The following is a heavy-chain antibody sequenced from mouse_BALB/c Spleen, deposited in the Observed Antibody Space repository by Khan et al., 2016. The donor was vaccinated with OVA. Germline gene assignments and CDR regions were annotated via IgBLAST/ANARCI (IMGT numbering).Heavy chain of an antibody. CDR1: GFSLTNYG. J-gene: IGHJ4*01. CDR3: ARQPYFHYKLMDQ. CDR2: IWNDGNT. D-gene: IGHD1-2*01. V-gene: IGHV2-6-1*01. Sequence: QVQLKESGPGLVAPAQSLSITCTISGFSLTNYGVHWVRQPPGEGLEWLAVIWNDGNTNYNSALKSRLTITKDDSKSQVFLKMNSLQTDDTAIYFCARQPYFHYKLMDQWGQGTSVTVSS.